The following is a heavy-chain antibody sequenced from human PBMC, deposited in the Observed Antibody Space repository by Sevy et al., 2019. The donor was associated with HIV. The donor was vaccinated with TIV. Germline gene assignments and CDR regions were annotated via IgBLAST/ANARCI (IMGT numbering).Heavy chain of an antibody. Sequence: GGSPRLSCAASGFTFSKYSMSWVRQPPGKGLEWVSTLSFGCGEINYADSVKGRFTISRDNSKSSVDLQMNNLRPEDTAVYYCAREGCTKPHDYWGQGTLVTVSS. V-gene: IGHV3-23*01. CDR1: GFTFSKYS. CDR2: LSFGCGEI. J-gene: IGHJ4*02. CDR3: AREGCTKPHDY. D-gene: IGHD2-8*01.